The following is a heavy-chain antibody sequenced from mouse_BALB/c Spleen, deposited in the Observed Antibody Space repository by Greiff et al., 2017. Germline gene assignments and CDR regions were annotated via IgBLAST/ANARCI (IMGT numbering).Heavy chain of an antibody. CDR3: ARAYYRYDDYYAMDY. CDR2: IWGDGST. CDR1: GFSLTGYG. V-gene: IGHV2-6-7*01. Sequence: QVQLQQSGPGLVAPSQSLSITCTVSGFSLTGYGVNWVRQPPGKGLEWLGMIWGDGSTDYNSALKSRLSISKDNSKSQVFLKMNSLQTDDTARYYCARAYYRYDDYYAMDYWGQGTSVTVSS. J-gene: IGHJ4*01. D-gene: IGHD2-14*01.